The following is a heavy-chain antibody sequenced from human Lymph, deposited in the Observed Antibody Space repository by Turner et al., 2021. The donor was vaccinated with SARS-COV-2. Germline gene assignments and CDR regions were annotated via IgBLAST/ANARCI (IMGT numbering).Heavy chain of an antibody. D-gene: IGHD2-8*01. CDR3: ARDLPLYGTNSDEYFEH. Sequence: QVQLVESGGVVVQPGLSLSLSCSASGFTFSNYGMHWVRQAQGKGLEWVAVIGDDGSNKYYADAVKGRFTISRENSKNTLYLQMNSLRAEDTAVYYCARDLPLYGTNSDEYFEHWGQGTLVTVSS. V-gene: IGHV3-33*01. J-gene: IGHJ1*01. CDR2: IGDDGSNK. CDR1: GFTFSNYG.